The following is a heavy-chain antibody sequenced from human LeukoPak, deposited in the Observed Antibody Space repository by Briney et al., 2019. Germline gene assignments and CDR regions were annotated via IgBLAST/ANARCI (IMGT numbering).Heavy chain of an antibody. CDR1: GYTFTSYA. J-gene: IGHJ5*02. Sequence: ASVKVSCKASGYTFTSYAMNWVRQAPGQGLEWMGWINTNTGNPTYAQGFTGRFVFSLDTSVSTAYLQISSLKAEDTAVYYCARWSGHGGCSWFDPWGQGTLVTVSS. V-gene: IGHV7-4-1*02. CDR2: INTNTGNP. D-gene: IGHD3-3*01. CDR3: ARWSGHGGCSWFDP.